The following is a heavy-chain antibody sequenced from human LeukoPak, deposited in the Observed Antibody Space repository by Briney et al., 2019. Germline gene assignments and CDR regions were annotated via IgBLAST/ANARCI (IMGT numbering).Heavy chain of an antibody. CDR1: GGSISSYY. Sequence: SETLSLTCTVSGGSISSYYWSWIRQPPGKGLEWIGYIYYSGSTNYNPSLKSRVTISVDTSKNQFSLKLSSVTAADTAVYYCASSFYDSSGYYSYYFDYWGQGTLVTVSS. J-gene: IGHJ4*02. V-gene: IGHV4-59*12. CDR2: IYYSGST. CDR3: ASSFYDSSGYYSYYFDY. D-gene: IGHD3-22*01.